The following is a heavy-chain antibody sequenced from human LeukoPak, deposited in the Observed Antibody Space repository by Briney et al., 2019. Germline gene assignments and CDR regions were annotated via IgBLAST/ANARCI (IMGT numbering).Heavy chain of an antibody. J-gene: IGHJ4*02. CDR3: ATATTFGGVIASRYFDY. CDR1: GYTFTSYG. V-gene: IGHV1-24*01. D-gene: IGHD3-16*02. CDR2: FDPEDGET. Sequence: ASVKVSCKASGYTFTSYGISWVRQAPGKGLEWMGGFDPEDGETIYAQKFQSRVTMTEDTSTDTAYMELSSLRSEDTAVYYCATATTFGGVIASRYFDYWGQGTLVTVSS.